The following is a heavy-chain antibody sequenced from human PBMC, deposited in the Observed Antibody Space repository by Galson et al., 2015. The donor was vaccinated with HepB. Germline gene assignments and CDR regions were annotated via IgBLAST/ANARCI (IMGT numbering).Heavy chain of an antibody. Sequence: SLRLSCAASGFTFSSYAMSWVRQAPGQGLEWVSAISGSGGSTYYADSVKGRFTISRDNSKNTLYLQMNSLRAEDTAVYYCAKDLIAAKTRGLYGMDVWGQGTTVTVSS. V-gene: IGHV3-23*01. J-gene: IGHJ6*02. CDR2: ISGSGGST. CDR1: GFTFSSYA. D-gene: IGHD6-25*01. CDR3: AKDLIAAKTRGLYGMDV.